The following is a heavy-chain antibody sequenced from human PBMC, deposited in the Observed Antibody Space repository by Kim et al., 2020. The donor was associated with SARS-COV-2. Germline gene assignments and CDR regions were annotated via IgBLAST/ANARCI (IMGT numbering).Heavy chain of an antibody. CDR3: ARTSKLSSSFSFAFDI. V-gene: IGHV3-21*01. D-gene: IGHD6-6*01. J-gene: IGHJ3*02. CDR2: ISSSSSYI. CDR1: GFTFSSYS. Sequence: GGSLRLSCAASGFTFSSYSMNWVRQAPGKGLEWVSSISSSSSYIYYADSVKGRFTISRDNAKNSLYLQMNSLRAEDTAVYYCARTSKLSSSFSFAFDIWGQETMVTVSS.